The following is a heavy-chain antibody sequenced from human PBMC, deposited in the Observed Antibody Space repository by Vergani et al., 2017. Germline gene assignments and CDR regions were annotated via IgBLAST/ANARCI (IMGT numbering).Heavy chain of an antibody. V-gene: IGHV4-30-2*01. CDR3: ARGLCSGGSCYSAHFDY. D-gene: IGHD2-15*01. CDR1: GASISSGGYS. Sequence: QLQLQESGSGLVKPSQTLSLTCAVSGASISSGGYSWSWIRQAPGKGLEWIGYIYHGGSTYYNPSLKSRVTISVDRSKNQFSLKRSSVTAADTAVYYCARGLCSGGSCYSAHFDYWGQGTLVTVSS. J-gene: IGHJ4*02. CDR2: IYHGGST.